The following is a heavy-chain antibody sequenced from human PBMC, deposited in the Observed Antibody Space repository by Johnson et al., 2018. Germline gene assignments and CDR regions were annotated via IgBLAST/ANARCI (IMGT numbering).Heavy chain of an antibody. J-gene: IGHJ6*02. CDR3: AGEHGMLRGAYYYYGMDV. D-gene: IGHD3-10*01. CDR2: ISSSGSTI. CDR1: GFTFSSYS. Sequence: VQLVESGGGLVQPGGSXRLSCAASGFTFSSYSMNWVRQAPGKGLEWVSYISSSGSTIYYADSEKGRFTISRHNAKNSLYLQMNRLRAEDTAVYYCAGEHGMLRGAYYYYGMDVWGQGTTVTVSS. V-gene: IGHV3-48*04.